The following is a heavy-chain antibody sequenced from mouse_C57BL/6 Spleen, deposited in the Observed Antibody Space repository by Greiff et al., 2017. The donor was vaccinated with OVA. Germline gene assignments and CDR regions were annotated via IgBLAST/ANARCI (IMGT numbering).Heavy chain of an antibody. V-gene: IGHV1-53*01. J-gene: IGHJ4*01. D-gene: IGHD2-2*01. Sequence: QVQLQQPGTELVKPGASVKLSCKASGYTFTSYWMHWVKQRPGQGLEWIGNIHPIPVVPPSTAPFTLKATLTVDKSSSTDYMQLSSLTSEYSAVYYCARRGYQFLYYAMDYWGQGTSVTVSS. CDR1: GYTFTSYW. CDR2: IHPIPVVP. CDR3: ARRGYQFLYYAMDY.